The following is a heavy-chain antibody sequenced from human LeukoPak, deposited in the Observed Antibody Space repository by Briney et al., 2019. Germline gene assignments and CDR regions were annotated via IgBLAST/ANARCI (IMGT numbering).Heavy chain of an antibody. V-gene: IGHV3-9*01. D-gene: IGHD3-22*01. CDR2: ISWNSGSI. CDR3: AKAPYDSSGYYGSVFDY. Sequence: GGSLRLSCAASGFTFDDYAMHWVRQAPGKGLEWVSGISWNSGSIGYADSVKGRFTISRDNAKNSLYLQMNSLRAEDTALYYCAKAPYDSSGYYGSVFDYWGQGTLVTVSS. J-gene: IGHJ4*02. CDR1: GFTFDDYA.